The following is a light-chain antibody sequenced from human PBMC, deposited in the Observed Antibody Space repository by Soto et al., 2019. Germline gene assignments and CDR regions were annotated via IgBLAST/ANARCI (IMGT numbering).Light chain of an antibody. V-gene: IGKV3-15*01. CDR3: QQYNNWPPPLT. CDR2: GAS. CDR1: QSVSSN. Sequence: EIVMTQSPATLSLSPGERATLSCRASQSVSSNLSWYQQKPGQAPRLLIYGASTRATGIPARFSGSGSGTEFNLTISSLQSEDFSVYYCQQYNNWPPPLTFGGGTKVVIK. J-gene: IGKJ4*01.